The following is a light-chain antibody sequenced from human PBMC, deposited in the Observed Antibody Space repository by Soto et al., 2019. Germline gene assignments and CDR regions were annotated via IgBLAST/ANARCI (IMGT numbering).Light chain of an antibody. V-gene: IGLV2-11*01. Sequence: QSVLTQPRSVSGSPGQSVTISCTGTSSDVGGYNCVSWFQQHPGKAPKLMIYDVSKRPSGVPDRFSGSKSGNTASLTISGLRAEDEADYYCCSYAGSYTLVFGGGTKLTVL. CDR1: SSDVGGYNC. CDR3: CSYAGSYTLV. CDR2: DVS. J-gene: IGLJ3*02.